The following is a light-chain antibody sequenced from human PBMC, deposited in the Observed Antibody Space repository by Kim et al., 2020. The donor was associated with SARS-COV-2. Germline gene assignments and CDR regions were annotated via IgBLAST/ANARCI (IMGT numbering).Light chain of an antibody. CDR2: SVS. Sequence: SPGERATLSVTSRQRRCSHVLASYEQQHAQAPRPLIYSVSKRATGIPDMLSGGGSGTVYSLTISRLVPEDFAVYYCQQYGIAPPHTFGQGTKLEI. J-gene: IGKJ2*01. CDR3: QQYGIAPPHT. V-gene: IGKV3-20*01. CDR1: QRRCSHV.